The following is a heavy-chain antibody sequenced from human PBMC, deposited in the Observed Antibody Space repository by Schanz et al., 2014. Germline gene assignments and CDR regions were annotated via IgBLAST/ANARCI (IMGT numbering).Heavy chain of an antibody. CDR1: GFTFSDYY. V-gene: IGHV3-11*06. CDR2: ISGSSIHK. Sequence: QVYLVESGGDLVKPGGSLRLSCAASGFTFSDYYMAWIRQAPGKGLEWVSHISGSSIHKNYADSVKGRFSISRDNAKNSLYLHMNSLRAEDTAVYCCVPMSIAAPWGQGTLVTVSS. J-gene: IGHJ4*02. CDR3: VPMSIAAP. D-gene: IGHD6-6*01.